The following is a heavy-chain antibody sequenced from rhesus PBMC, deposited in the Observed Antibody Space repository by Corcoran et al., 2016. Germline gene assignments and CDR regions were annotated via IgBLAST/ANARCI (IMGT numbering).Heavy chain of an antibody. Sequence: QVQLQESGPGLVKPSETLSLTCAVSGGSISSGYYFWSWIRQPPGMGLEWIGYITYSGSTSYNPSLKRRVTISKDTSKNQFSLQLSSVTAADTAVYYCARIAGQNTYWGESYYFDYWGQGVLVTVSS. D-gene: IGHD3-34*01. CDR1: GGSISSGYYF. CDR3: ARIAGQNTYWGESYYFDY. CDR2: ITYSGST. V-gene: IGHV4-122*02. J-gene: IGHJ4*01.